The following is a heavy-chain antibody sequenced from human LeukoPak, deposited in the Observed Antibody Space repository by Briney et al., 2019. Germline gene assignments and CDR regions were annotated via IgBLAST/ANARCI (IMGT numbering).Heavy chain of an antibody. CDR2: IGGSGGST. CDR3: ASDPSGPRGY. J-gene: IGHJ4*02. Sequence: GGSLRLSCAASGFTFSTSAMHWVRQAPGKGLEWVSGIGGSGGSTFYADFVKGRFTISRDNSKNTLYLQMNSLRADDTAVYYCASDPSGPRGYWGQGTLVTVSS. CDR1: GFTFSTSA. V-gene: IGHV3-23*01. D-gene: IGHD2-8*02.